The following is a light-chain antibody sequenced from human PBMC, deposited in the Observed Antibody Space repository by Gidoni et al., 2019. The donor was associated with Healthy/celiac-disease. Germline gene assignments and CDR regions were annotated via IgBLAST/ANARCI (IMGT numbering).Light chain of an antibody. V-gene: IGKV1-39*01. CDR1: QSISSS. CDR2: AAS. Sequence: DIQMTQSPSSLSASVGDRVTITCRASQSISSSLNWYQQKPGKAPKLLIYAASSLQSGVPSRFRGSGSGTDFTLTISSLQPEDVATYCCQQSYSTLRTFGQXTKVEIK. J-gene: IGKJ1*01. CDR3: QQSYSTLRT.